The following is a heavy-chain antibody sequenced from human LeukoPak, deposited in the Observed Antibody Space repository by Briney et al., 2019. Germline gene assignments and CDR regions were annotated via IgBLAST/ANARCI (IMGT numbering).Heavy chain of an antibody. D-gene: IGHD2-15*01. CDR1: GDSISTYY. Sequence: SETLSLTCTVSGDSISTYYWSWIRQPAGEGLEWIGRIYTSGSTSYNPSLKSRVTMSLDTSKNQFSLRLTAVTAAGTAVYYCARKAKVATYFDYWGQGILVTASS. CDR2: IYTSGST. V-gene: IGHV4-4*07. J-gene: IGHJ4*02. CDR3: ARKAKVATYFDY.